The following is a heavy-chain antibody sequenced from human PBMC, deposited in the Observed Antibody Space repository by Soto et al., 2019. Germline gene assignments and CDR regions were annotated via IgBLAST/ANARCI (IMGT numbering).Heavy chain of an antibody. CDR1: GYTLTSYY. CDR2: INPTDDSA. V-gene: IGHV1-46*01. D-gene: IGHD3-16*01. J-gene: IGHJ6*02. CDR3: AKDQKNRYDHTAPNYFSSGMDV. Sequence: QVQLVQSGAEVKKPGASAKVSCTASGYTLTSYYMHWVRQAPGQGPEWMGVINPTDDSARYAQKFQGTVTLTSNTSTSTVSMELSSLKPEHTAVYYCAKDQKNRYDHTAPNYFSSGMDVWGQGTTVTVSS.